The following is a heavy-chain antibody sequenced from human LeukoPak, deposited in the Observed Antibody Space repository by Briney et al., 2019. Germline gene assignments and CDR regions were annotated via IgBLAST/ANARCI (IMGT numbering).Heavy chain of an antibody. CDR1: GFTFSSYW. Sequence: GGSLRLSCAASGFTFSSYWMSWVRQAPGKGLEWVANIKQDGSEKYYVDSVKGRFTISRDNAKNSLYLQMNSLRAEDTAVYYCARGSIMITFDAFDIWGQGTMVTVSS. V-gene: IGHV3-7*01. CDR2: IKQDGSEK. CDR3: ARGSIMITFDAFDI. D-gene: IGHD3-16*01. J-gene: IGHJ3*02.